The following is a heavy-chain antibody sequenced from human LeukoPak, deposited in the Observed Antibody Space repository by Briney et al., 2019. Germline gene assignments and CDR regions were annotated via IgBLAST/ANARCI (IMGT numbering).Heavy chain of an antibody. CDR1: AFTFSNSY. CDR3: TTLWLRSPGDY. CDR2: VKSKTDGGTT. V-gene: IGHV3-15*01. J-gene: IGHJ4*02. Sequence: KPGGSLSLSCAASAFTFSNSYMNWVRQAPEKGLEWVGCVKSKTDGGTTDYAAPVKGRFTVSRDDSKNTLYLQMDSLKTEDTAVYYCTTLWLRSPGDYWGQGTLVTVSS. D-gene: IGHD6-19*01.